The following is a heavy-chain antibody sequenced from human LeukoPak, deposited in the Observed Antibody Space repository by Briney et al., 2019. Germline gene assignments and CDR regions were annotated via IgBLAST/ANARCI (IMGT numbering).Heavy chain of an antibody. CDR1: GYTFTSYD. D-gene: IGHD6-25*01. J-gene: IGHJ6*03. V-gene: IGHV1-8*01. CDR3: ARDFSGSYYYYMDV. CDR2: MNPNSGNT. Sequence: ASVKVSCKASGYTFTSYDINWVRQATGQGLEWMGWMNPNSGNTGYAQKFQGRVTMTRNTSISTAYMELSSLRSEDTAVYYCARDFSGSYYYYMDVWGKGTTVTISS.